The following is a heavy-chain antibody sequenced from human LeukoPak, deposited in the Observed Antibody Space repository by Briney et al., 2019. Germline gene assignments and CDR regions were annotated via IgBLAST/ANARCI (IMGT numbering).Heavy chain of an antibody. J-gene: IGHJ6*03. CDR2: IYSGGST. D-gene: IGHD3-10*01. V-gene: IGHV3-66*01. Sequence: QSGGSLRLSCAASGFTFSDHYMDWVRQAPGKGLEWVSVIYSGGSTYYADSVKGRFTISRDNSKNTLYLQMNSLRAEDTAVYYCARNYGSGSYYLYPGYMDVWGKGTTVTISS. CDR3: ARNYGSGSYYLYPGYMDV. CDR1: GFTFSDHY.